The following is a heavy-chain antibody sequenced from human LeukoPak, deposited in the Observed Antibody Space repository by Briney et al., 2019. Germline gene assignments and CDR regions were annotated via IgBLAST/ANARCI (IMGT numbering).Heavy chain of an antibody. CDR3: ARVSSIAALF. D-gene: IGHD6-6*01. CDR1: GGSISSGSYY. Sequence: SETLSLTCTVSGGSISSGSYYWSWIRQPAGKGLEWIGRIYTSGSTNYNPSLKSRVTISVDTSKNQFSLKLSSVTAADTAVYYCARVSSIAALFWGQGTLVTVSS. J-gene: IGHJ4*02. CDR2: IYTSGST. V-gene: IGHV4-61*02.